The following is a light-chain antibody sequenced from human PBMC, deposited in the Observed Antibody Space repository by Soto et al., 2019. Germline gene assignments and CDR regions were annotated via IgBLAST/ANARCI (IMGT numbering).Light chain of an antibody. V-gene: IGKV1-5*01. CDR1: QSISSW. Sequence: DIQMTQSPSTLSASVGDRVTITCRASQSISSWLAWYQQKPGKAPKLLIYDVSSLESGVPSRFSGSGSGTDFTLTISRLEPEDFAVYYCQQYGSSLVTFGQGTKVDIK. J-gene: IGKJ1*01. CDR2: DVS. CDR3: QQYGSSLVT.